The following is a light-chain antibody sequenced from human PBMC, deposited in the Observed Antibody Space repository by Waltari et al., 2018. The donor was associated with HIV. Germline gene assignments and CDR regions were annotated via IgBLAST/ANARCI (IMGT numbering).Light chain of an antibody. J-gene: IGKJ1*01. CDR3: QHYDRSSWT. CDR2: GAS. CDR1: QTITSTY. V-gene: IGKV3-20*01. Sequence: IVLTQSPGTLSLSPGERATLSCRASQTITSTYLAWYQQKPGQAPRLLIYGASSRTTGVPDRFSGSGSGTDFTLTISRLEPEDFAVYYCQHYDRSSWTFGQGTRVEIK.